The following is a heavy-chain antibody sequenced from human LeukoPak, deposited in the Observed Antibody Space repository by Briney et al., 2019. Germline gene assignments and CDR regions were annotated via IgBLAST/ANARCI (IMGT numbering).Heavy chain of an antibody. Sequence: GGSLRLSCVVSGFTLSNSWMSWVRQAPGKGLEWVANIKQDGSEKYYVDSVKGRFTISRDNAKNSLYLQMNSLRVEDTAVYYCARGRPHGNDYWGQGTLVTVSS. D-gene: IGHD4-23*01. J-gene: IGHJ4*02. V-gene: IGHV3-7*01. CDR3: ARGRPHGNDY. CDR1: GFTLSNSW. CDR2: IKQDGSEK.